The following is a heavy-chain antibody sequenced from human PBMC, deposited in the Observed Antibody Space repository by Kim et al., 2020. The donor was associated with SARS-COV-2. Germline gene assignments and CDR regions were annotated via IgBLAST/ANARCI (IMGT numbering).Heavy chain of an antibody. CDR3: ARGPSSGWYQDDY. Sequence: SETLSLTCAVYGGSFSGYYWSWIRQPPGKGLEWIGEINHSGSTNYNPSLKSRVTISVDTSKNQFSLKLSSVTAADTAVYYCARGPSSGWYQDDYWGQGTL. CDR2: INHSGST. V-gene: IGHV4-34*01. D-gene: IGHD6-19*01. CDR1: GGSFSGYY. J-gene: IGHJ4*02.